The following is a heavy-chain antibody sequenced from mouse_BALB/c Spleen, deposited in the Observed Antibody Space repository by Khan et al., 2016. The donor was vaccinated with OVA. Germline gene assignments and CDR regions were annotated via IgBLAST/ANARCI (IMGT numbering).Heavy chain of an antibody. J-gene: IGHJ3*01. CDR2: ISNAGSYT. V-gene: IGHV5-6*01. D-gene: IGHD1-2*01. CDR1: GFTFSTYG. CDR3: ERNRFTTPTAWFAY. Sequence: EVELVESGGDLVKPGGSLNLSCEASGFTFSTYGMSWLRQTPDKRLEWVATISNAGSYTYFPDSVKGRLTISRDNAKNTLYLQMSSLKSEDTAMYYGERNRFTTPTAWFAYWGQGTLVTVFA.